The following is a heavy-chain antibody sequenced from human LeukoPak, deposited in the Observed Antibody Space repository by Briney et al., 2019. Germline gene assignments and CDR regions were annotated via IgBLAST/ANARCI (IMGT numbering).Heavy chain of an antibody. CDR2: ISGGASNT. J-gene: IGHJ1*01. CDR3: AKQPPGGYYYESSGYYQYFQH. D-gene: IGHD3-22*01. V-gene: IGHV3-23*01. Sequence: SGGSLRLSCAASGFTFSSYSMNWVRQAPGKGLEWVSAISGGASNTYYADSVKGRFTISRDNSKNTLYLQMNSLRAEDTAVYYCAKQPPGGYYYESSGYYQYFQHWGQGTLVTVSS. CDR1: GFTFSSYS.